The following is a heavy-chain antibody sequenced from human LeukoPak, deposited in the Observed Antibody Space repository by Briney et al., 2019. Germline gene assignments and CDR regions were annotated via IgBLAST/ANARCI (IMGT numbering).Heavy chain of an antibody. CDR1: GFDVGSNY. CDR2: IYSDGTT. J-gene: IGHJ3*02. Sequence: GGSLRLSCAASGFDVGSNYMSWVRQAPGKGLEWVSVIYSDGTTYYADSVKGQFTISRDNAKNSLYLQMNSLRAEDTAVYYCARGTKWELSDAFDIWGQGTMVTVSS. CDR3: ARGTKWELSDAFDI. D-gene: IGHD1-26*01. V-gene: IGHV3-53*01.